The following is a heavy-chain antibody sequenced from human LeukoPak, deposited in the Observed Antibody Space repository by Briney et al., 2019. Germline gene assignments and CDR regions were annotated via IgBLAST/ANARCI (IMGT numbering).Heavy chain of an antibody. CDR3: ARAGRGTYYYFDY. D-gene: IGHD1-26*01. CDR2: ISGSNGNT. J-gene: IGHJ4*02. CDR1: GYTFNRYG. V-gene: IGHV1-18*01. Sequence: GASVKVSCKTSGYTFNRYGVAWVRQAPGQGLEWVGWISGSNGNTNYAQKLQGRVTMTTDTATSTAYMELRSLTSDDTAMYYCARAGRGTYYYFDYWGQGTPVTVSS.